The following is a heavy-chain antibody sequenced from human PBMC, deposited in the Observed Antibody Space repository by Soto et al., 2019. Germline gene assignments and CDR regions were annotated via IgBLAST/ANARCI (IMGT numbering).Heavy chain of an antibody. D-gene: IGHD3-16*02. CDR3: ANYQGREFPRVIDF. J-gene: IGHJ4*02. CDR2: MSGSSSTT. CDR1: GLTFSNYA. Sequence: EVRLLESGGGLVKPGGSLRLSCATSGLTFSNYAMSWVHQAPGGGLEWVSYMSGSSSTTYYADSVGGRFTISRDRSKSAMYLQMRILRSGDTALYYWANYQGREFPRVIDFWGQGTQVTVSS. V-gene: IGHV3-23*01.